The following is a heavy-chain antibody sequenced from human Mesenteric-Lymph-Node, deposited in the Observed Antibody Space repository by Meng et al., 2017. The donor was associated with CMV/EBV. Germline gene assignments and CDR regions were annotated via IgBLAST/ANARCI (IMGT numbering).Heavy chain of an antibody. CDR3: ARSPPGYSSSWQPNWFDP. Sequence: SETLSLTCTVSGGSISSSSYYWGWIRQPPGKGLEWIGSIYYSGSTYYNPSLKSRVTISVDTSKNQFSLKLSSVTAADTAVYYCARSPPGYSSSWQPNWFDPWGQGTLVTVSS. D-gene: IGHD6-13*01. V-gene: IGHV4-39*01. CDR2: IYYSGST. J-gene: IGHJ5*02. CDR1: GGSISSSSYY.